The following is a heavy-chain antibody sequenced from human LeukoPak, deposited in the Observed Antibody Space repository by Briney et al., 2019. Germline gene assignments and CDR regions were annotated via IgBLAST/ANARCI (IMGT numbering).Heavy chain of an antibody. Sequence: GGSLRLSCAASGFPFSSSWMNWVRQAPGKGLEWVSYISSSGSTIYYADSVKGRFTISRDNAKNSLYLQMNSLRAEDTAVYYCARFYGDETYFDYWGQGTLVTVSS. CDR1: GFPFSSSW. V-gene: IGHV3-48*03. CDR2: ISSSGSTI. J-gene: IGHJ4*02. D-gene: IGHD4-17*01. CDR3: ARFYGDETYFDY.